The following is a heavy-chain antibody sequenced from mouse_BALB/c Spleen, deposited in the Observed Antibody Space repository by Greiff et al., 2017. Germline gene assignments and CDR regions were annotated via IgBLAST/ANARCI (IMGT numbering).Heavy chain of an antibody. V-gene: IGHV1S137*01. Sequence: QVQLQQSGAELVRPGVSVKISCKGSGYTFTDYAMHWVKQSHAESLEWIGVISTYYGDASYNQKFKGKATMTVDKSSSTAYMELARLTSEDSAIYYCARDYGNYDRFAYWGQGTLVTVSA. CDR1: GYTFTDYA. D-gene: IGHD2-1*01. J-gene: IGHJ3*01. CDR3: ARDYGNYDRFAY. CDR2: ISTYYGDA.